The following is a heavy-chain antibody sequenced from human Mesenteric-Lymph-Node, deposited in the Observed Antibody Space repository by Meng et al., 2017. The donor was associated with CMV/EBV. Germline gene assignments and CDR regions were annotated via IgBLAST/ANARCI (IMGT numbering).Heavy chain of an antibody. D-gene: IGHD3-10*01. CDR3: ARESVFSWFGFDL. V-gene: IGHV3-7*01. J-gene: IGHJ5*02. CDR1: GFIFSNSW. CDR2: IKYDGTEK. Sequence: GGSLRLSCAASGFIFSNSWMNWVRQAPGKGLEWVANIKYDGTEKYYVDSVKGRFTIPRDNANNSVYLEMKSLRVEDTAVYYCARESVFSWFGFDLWGQGTLVTVSS.